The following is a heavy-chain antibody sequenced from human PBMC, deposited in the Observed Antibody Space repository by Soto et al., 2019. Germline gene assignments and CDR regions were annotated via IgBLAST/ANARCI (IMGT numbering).Heavy chain of an antibody. CDR3: ARSQGGSSSLDIYYYYYYGMDV. CDR2: VIPIFGTA. V-gene: IGHV1-69*01. J-gene: IGHJ6*02. Sequence: QVQLVQSGAEVKKPGSSVKVSCKAPGGTFSSYAISWVRQAPGQGLEWMGGVIPIFGTAKYGQKVQGRVTITADESTSTGYMELRSLRSEDTAVYYCARSQGGSSSLDIYYYYYYGMDVWGQGTTVTVSS. D-gene: IGHD2-15*01. CDR1: GGTFSSYA.